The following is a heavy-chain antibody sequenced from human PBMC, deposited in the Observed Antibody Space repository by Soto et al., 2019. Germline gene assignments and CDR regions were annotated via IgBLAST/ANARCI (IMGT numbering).Heavy chain of an antibody. J-gene: IGHJ4*02. CDR3: ASVLYGDEERVVY. Sequence: QVQLVESGGGVVQPGRSLRLSCAASGFTFSSYAMHWVRQAPGKGLEWVAVISYDGSNKYYADTVKGRFTISRDNSKNTLYLQMNSRRAEDTAVYYCASVLYGDEERVVYWGQGTMVTVSS. D-gene: IGHD3-10*02. CDR1: GFTFSSYA. CDR2: ISYDGSNK. V-gene: IGHV3-30-3*01.